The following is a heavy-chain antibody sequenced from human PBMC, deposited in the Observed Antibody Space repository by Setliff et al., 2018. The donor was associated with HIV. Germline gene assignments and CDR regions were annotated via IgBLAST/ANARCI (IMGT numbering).Heavy chain of an antibody. D-gene: IGHD3-10*01. CDR1: GGSISSYY. V-gene: IGHV4-59*01. CDR2: IYYSGST. Sequence: SETLSLTCTVSGGSISSYYWSWIRQPPGKGLEWIGYIYYSGSTNYNPSLKSRVTISVDTSKNQFSLELSSVTAADTAVYYCARARYYGSGSYYLANYFDYWGQGTLVTVSS. J-gene: IGHJ4*02. CDR3: ARARYYGSGSYYLANYFDY.